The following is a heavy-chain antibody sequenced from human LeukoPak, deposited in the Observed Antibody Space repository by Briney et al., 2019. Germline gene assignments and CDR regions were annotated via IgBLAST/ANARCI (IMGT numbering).Heavy chain of an antibody. Sequence: PGGSLRLSCAASGFTVSSNFMIWVRQAPGKGLESVSIIYSGGGTYFADSVKGRFIISRDNSKNTLYLQMNSLRAEDTAVYYCARGYGSGSHRLYYFDYWGQGTLVTVSS. J-gene: IGHJ4*02. CDR1: GFTVSSNF. CDR3: ARGYGSGSHRLYYFDY. D-gene: IGHD3-10*01. V-gene: IGHV3-66*01. CDR2: IYSGGGT.